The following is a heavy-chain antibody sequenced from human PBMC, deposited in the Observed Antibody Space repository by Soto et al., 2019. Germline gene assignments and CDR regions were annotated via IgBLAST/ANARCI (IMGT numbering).Heavy chain of an antibody. V-gene: IGHV5-51*01. CDR3: ARQVPSSSPYYYYYGMDV. D-gene: IGHD6-6*01. J-gene: IGHJ6*02. CDR1: GYSFTSYW. CDR2: IYPGDSDT. Sequence: GEALKISCKGSGYSFTSYWSGWVRKMPGKGLEGMGIIYPGDSDTRYSPSFQGQVTISADKSTSTAYLQWSSLKASDTAMYYCARQVPSSSPYYYYYGMDVWGQGTTVTVSS.